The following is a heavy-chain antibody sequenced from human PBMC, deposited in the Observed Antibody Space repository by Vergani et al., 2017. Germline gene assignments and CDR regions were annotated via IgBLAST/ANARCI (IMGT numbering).Heavy chain of an antibody. CDR2: FDPEDGET. J-gene: IGHJ5*02. CDR1: GYTLTELS. V-gene: IGHV1-24*01. D-gene: IGHD4-11*01. CDR3: ARGAFFMTTVFLWFDP. Sequence: QVQLVQSGAEVKKPGSSVKVSCKVSGYTLTELSMHWVRQAPGKGLEWMGGFDPEDGETIYAQKFQGRVTITADKSTSTAYMELSSLRSEDTAVYYCARGAFFMTTVFLWFDPWGQGTLVTVSS.